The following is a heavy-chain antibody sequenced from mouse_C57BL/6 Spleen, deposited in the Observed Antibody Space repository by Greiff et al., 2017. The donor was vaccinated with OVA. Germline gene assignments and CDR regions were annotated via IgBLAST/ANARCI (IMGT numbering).Heavy chain of an antibody. CDR2: ISNGGGST. J-gene: IGHJ1*03. CDR3: ARCYYGSSYDWYFDV. CDR1: GFTFSDYY. Sequence: EVQGVESGGGLVQPGGSLKLSCAASGFTFSDYYMYWVRQTPEKRLEWVAYISNGGGSTYYPDTVKGRFTISRDNAKNTLYLQMSRLKSEDTAMYYCARCYYGSSYDWYFDVWGTGTTVTVSS. D-gene: IGHD1-1*01. V-gene: IGHV5-12*01.